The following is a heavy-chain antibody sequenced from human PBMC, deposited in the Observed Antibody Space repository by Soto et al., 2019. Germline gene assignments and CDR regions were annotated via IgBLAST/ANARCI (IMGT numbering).Heavy chain of an antibody. CDR1: GDSISNYY. J-gene: IGHJ4*02. V-gene: IGHV4-59*01. CDR2: IYYSGSS. Sequence: SETLSLTCSVSGDSISNYYWNWIRQPPGKGPEWIGYIYYSGSSDYNPSLKSRVSISIDTSKNQFSLKLTSVTSADTAVYYCARVYSRAAAGPWSQGTLVTVSS. CDR3: ARVYSRAAAGP. D-gene: IGHD2-21*01.